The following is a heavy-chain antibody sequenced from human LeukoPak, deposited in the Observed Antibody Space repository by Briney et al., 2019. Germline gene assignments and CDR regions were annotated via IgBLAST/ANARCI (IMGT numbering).Heavy chain of an antibody. CDR3: ARGREVAGTVGY. CDR2: INPNSGGT. V-gene: IGHV1-2*02. CDR1: GYTFTGYY. Sequence: ASVKVSCKASGYTFTGYYMHWVRQAPGQGLEWMGWINPNSGGTNYAQKFQGRVTMTRDTSISTAYMELSRLTSDDTAVYYCARGREVAGTVGYWGHGTRVIVSS. J-gene: IGHJ4*01. D-gene: IGHD6-19*01.